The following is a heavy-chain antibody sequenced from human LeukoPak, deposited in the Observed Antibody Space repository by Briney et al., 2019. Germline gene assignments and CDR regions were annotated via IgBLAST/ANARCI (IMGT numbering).Heavy chain of an antibody. CDR2: ISWNSGSI. V-gene: IGHV3-9*01. CDR3: ARRPQYGDYVFDY. D-gene: IGHD4-17*01. J-gene: IGHJ4*02. CDR1: GFTFDDYA. Sequence: GGSLRLSCAASGFTFDDYAMHWVRQAPGKGLEWVSGISWNSGSIGYADSVKGRFTISRDNAKNSLYLQMNSLRDEDTAVYYCARRPQYGDYVFDYWGQGTLVTVSS.